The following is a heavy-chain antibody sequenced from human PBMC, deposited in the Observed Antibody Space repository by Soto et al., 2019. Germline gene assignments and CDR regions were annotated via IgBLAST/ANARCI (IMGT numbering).Heavy chain of an antibody. D-gene: IGHD2-21*01. J-gene: IGHJ4*02. V-gene: IGHV1-3*05. CDR3: ARGGEPIDY. CDR1: GYTFTSYA. Sequence: QVQLVQSGAEEKKPGASVKVSSKASGYTFTSYAMHWVRQAPGQRLEWMGWINAGNGNTKYSQKLQGRVTITRDTSASTDYMELSSLRSEDTAVYYCARGGEPIDYWGQGTLVTVSS. CDR2: INAGNGNT.